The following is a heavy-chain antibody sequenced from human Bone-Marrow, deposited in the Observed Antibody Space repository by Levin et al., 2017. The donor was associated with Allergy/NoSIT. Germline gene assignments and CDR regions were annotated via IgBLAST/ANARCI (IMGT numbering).Heavy chain of an antibody. CDR2: ISGSGGNT. Sequence: GESLKISCAASGFIFRNYAMNWVRQAPGKGLEWVSQISGSGGNTHYADSVKGRFTISRDNSKNTLYLQMNSLRVEDTAVYYCVGYDTSAYHSPFDYWGQGTLVTVSS. CDR1: GFIFRNYA. V-gene: IGHV3-23*01. CDR3: VGYDTSAYHSPFDY. D-gene: IGHD3-22*01. J-gene: IGHJ4*02.